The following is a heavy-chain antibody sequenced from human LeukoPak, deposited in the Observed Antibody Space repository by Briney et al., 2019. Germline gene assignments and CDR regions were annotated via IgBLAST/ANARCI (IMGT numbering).Heavy chain of an antibody. J-gene: IGHJ3*02. CDR2: INHSGST. D-gene: IGHD3-22*01. CDR1: GGSFSGYY. V-gene: IGHV4-34*01. Sequence: PSETLSLTCAVYGGSFSGYYWSWIRQPPGKGLEWIGEINHSGSTNYNPSLKSRVTISVDRSKNQFSLKLSSVTAADTAVYYCARVLYYYDSSGSGGAFDIWGQGTMVTVSS. CDR3: ARVLYYYDSSGSGGAFDI.